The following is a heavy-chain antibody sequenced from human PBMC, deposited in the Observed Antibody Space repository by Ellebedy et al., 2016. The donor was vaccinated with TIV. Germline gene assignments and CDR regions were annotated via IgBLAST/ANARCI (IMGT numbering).Heavy chain of an antibody. Sequence: GESLKISCAASGFTFSSYGMNWVRQAPGKGREWVAVISYDGSNKYYAGSVKGRFTISRDSSKYTLYLQMNSLRAEDTAVYYCAKVRSNWNYFDYWGQGTLVTVSS. D-gene: IGHD1-20*01. CDR3: AKVRSNWNYFDY. CDR1: GFTFSSYG. V-gene: IGHV3-30*18. CDR2: ISYDGSNK. J-gene: IGHJ4*02.